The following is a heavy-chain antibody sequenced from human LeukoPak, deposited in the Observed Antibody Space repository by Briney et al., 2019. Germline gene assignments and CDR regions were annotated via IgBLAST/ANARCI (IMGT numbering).Heavy chain of an antibody. D-gene: IGHD6-19*01. J-gene: IGHJ5*02. Sequence: ASVKVSCKTSGYTFTGYYMHWVRQAPGQGLEWMGRINPNTGDTEYAQKFQGRATMTRDTSITTAYMALSRLRSDDTAMYFRARFSVAESWVDPWGQGTLVTVSS. V-gene: IGHV1-2*06. CDR3: ARFSVAESWVDP. CDR1: GYTFTGYY. CDR2: INPNTGDT.